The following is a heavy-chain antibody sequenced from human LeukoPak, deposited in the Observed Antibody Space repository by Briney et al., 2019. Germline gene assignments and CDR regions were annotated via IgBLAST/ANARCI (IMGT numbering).Heavy chain of an antibody. CDR1: GFTVSSNY. CDR3: ARQWLPGYFQH. D-gene: IGHD6-19*01. CDR2: IYSGGST. Sequence: GGSLRLSCAASGFTVSSNYMSWVRQAPGKGLEWVSVIYSGGSTYYADSVKGRFTISRDNSKNTLYLQMNSLRAEDTAVYYCARQWLPGYFQHWGQGTLVTVSS. J-gene: IGHJ1*01. V-gene: IGHV3-53*01.